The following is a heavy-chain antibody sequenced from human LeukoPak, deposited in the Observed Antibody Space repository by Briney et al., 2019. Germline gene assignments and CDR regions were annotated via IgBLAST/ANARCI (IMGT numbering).Heavy chain of an antibody. J-gene: IGHJ6*03. CDR3: AREGGDISGYYYMDV. D-gene: IGHD5-12*01. CDR1: GYTFTGYY. CDR2: INAAGDIT. Sequence: ASVKVSCKASGYTFTGYYMHWVRQAPGQGLEWMGWINAAGDITYYSQEFQGRATITRDTFASTAYMEVTSLKSDDTAVYYCAREGGDISGYYYMDVWGKGTTVTVSS. V-gene: IGHV1-3*01.